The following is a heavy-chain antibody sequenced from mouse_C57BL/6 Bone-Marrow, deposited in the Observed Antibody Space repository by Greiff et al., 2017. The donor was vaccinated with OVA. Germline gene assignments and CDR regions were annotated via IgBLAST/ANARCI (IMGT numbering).Heavy chain of an antibody. CDR1: GFSLTSYG. J-gene: IGHJ4*01. CDR2: IWGDGST. Sequence: VMLVESGAGLVAPSQSLSITCTVSGFSLTSYGVSWVRQPPGKGLEWLGVIWGDGSTNYHSALISRLSISKDNSKSQVFLKLNSLQTDDTATYYCAKGDGSRFLYAMDYWGQGTSVTVSS. CDR3: AKGDGSRFLYAMDY. V-gene: IGHV2-3*01. D-gene: IGHD1-1*01.